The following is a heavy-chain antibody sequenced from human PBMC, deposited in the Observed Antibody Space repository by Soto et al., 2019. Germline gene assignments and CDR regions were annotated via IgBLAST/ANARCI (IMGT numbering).Heavy chain of an antibody. V-gene: IGHV1-2*02. CDR1: GYTFTGYY. J-gene: IGHJ6*04. CDR3: ARDRELLWFGELLSVYYYGMEV. D-gene: IGHD3-10*01. Sequence: GASVKVSCKASGYTFTGYYMHWVRQAPGQGLEWMGWINPNSGGTNYAQKFQGRVTMTRDTSISTAYMELSRLRSDDTAAYYCARDRELLWFGELLSVYYYGMEVWGKGTKVTVSS. CDR2: INPNSGGT.